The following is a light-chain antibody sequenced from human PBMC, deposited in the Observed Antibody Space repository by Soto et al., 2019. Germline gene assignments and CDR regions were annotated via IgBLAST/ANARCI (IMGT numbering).Light chain of an antibody. CDR3: SLYTSISTYV. CDR1: SSDIGSYNR. V-gene: IGLV2-18*01. J-gene: IGLJ1*01. CDR2: EVN. Sequence: QSVLTQPPSVSGSPGQSVTISCTGISSDIGSYNRVSWYQQPPGTAPKLMIYEVNNRPSGVPDRFSGSTSGNTASLTISGLQPDDQADPSCSLYTSISTYVFGTGTKVAVL.